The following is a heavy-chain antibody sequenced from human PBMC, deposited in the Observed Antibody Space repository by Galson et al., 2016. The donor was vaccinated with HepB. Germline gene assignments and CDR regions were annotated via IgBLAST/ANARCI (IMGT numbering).Heavy chain of an antibody. J-gene: IGHJ3*02. CDR3: VGRAGPHGIDTFDI. CDR2: IWPGDSDV. D-gene: IGHD1-1*01. V-gene: IGHV5-51*01. CDR1: GYTFTNYY. Sequence: QSGAEVKKPGESLKISCQGSGYTFTNYYIGWVRQMSGKGLEWMGVIWPGDSDVRYSTSFQGQVTISADKSITTAYLQWNSLQASDTAMYYCVGRAGPHGIDTFDIWGQGTMVSVSS.